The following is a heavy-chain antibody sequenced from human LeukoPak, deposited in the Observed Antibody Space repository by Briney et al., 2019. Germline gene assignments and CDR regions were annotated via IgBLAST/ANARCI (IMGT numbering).Heavy chain of an antibody. D-gene: IGHD3-22*01. J-gene: IGHJ4*02. CDR3: ARGWDYDISEPSDF. Sequence: SETLSLTCSVSTDSTNTYYWTGIRQSPGKGLEWIGHIYQSGSTDYNPSFKSRVTISIDMSKKEFSLKLTSVTAADTAVYYCARGWDYDISEPSDFWGQGTLVTVSS. CDR1: TDSTNTYY. CDR2: IYQSGST. V-gene: IGHV4-4*09.